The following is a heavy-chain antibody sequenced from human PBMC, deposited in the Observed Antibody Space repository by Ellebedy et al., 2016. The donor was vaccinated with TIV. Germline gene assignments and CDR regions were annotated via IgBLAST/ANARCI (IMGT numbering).Heavy chain of an antibody. CDR3: TAGPAAGMDV. CDR2: IKSNTDGGTA. Sequence: GGSLRLSXASSRFTFTYAWMNWVRQAPGRGLEWVGRIKSNTDGGTADYAALVKGRFTISRDDSKNTLYLQVKSLKIEDTAVYYCTAGPAAGMDVWGQGTTVTVSS. V-gene: IGHV3-15*07. D-gene: IGHD2-15*01. J-gene: IGHJ6*02. CDR1: RFTFTYAW.